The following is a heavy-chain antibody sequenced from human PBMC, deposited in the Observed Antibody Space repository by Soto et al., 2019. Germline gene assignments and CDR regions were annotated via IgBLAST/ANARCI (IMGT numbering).Heavy chain of an antibody. CDR3: ARETYSSGWYLYFDY. CDR1: GFTFSDYY. V-gene: IGHV3-11*01. D-gene: IGHD6-19*01. Sequence: PGGSLRLSCAASGFTFSDYYMSWIRQAPGKGLEWVSYINSSGSTIYYADSVKGRFTISRGNAKNSLYLQMNSLRAEDTAVYYCARETYSSGWYLYFDYWGQGTLVTVSS. CDR2: INSSGSTI. J-gene: IGHJ4*02.